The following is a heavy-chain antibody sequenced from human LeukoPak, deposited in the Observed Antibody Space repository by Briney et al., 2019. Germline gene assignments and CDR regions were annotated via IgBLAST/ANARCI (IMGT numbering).Heavy chain of an antibody. Sequence: GGSLRLSCTASGFTFGDYAMSWFRQAPGKGLEWVGFIISKAYGGTTEYAASVKGRFTISRDDSKSIAYLQMNSLKTEDTAVYYCTRVATMIVVVIIEWTFDYWGQGTLVTVSS. D-gene: IGHD3-22*01. CDR3: TRVATMIVVVIIEWTFDY. CDR1: GFTFGDYA. V-gene: IGHV3-49*03. CDR2: IISKAYGGTT. J-gene: IGHJ4*02.